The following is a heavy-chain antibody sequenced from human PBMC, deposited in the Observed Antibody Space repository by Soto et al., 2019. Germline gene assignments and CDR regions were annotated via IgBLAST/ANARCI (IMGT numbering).Heavy chain of an antibody. CDR3: TTQFFLSSRKPLEDV. J-gene: IGHJ6*02. CDR2: LSGSSLNT. Sequence: EVRLLESGGGLVQPGGSLRLSCEGSGFTFGNYAMTWVRQGPGRGLEWVSALSGSSLNTYYAHSVKGRFTISRDNSKNTMYLEMNSLRVDDTAVYYSTTQFFLSSRKPLEDVWGQGTPVAVSS. V-gene: IGHV3-23*01. CDR1: GFTFGNYA.